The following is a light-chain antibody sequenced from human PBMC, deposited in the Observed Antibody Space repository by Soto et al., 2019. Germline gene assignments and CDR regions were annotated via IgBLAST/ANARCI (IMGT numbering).Light chain of an antibody. J-gene: IGKJ1*01. Sequence: EIGLTQSPGTLSLSPGERATLSCRASQSVSSSYLAWYQQKPGQAPRLLIYGASSRATGIPDRFSGSGSGTAFTLTISRLEPEDFAVYYCQQYGSSPRTFGQETKVEIK. V-gene: IGKV3-20*01. CDR2: GAS. CDR1: QSVSSSY. CDR3: QQYGSSPRT.